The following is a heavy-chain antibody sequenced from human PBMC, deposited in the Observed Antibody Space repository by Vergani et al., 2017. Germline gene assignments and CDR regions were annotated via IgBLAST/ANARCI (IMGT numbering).Heavy chain of an antibody. Sequence: EVQLVESGGGLVQPGGSLRLSCAASGFTVSSNYMSWVRQAPGMGLEWVSVIYSGGSTYYADSVKGRFTISRDNSKNTLYLQMNSLRAEDTAVYYCAREGGIAARSYYYYYGMDVWGQGTTVTVSS. V-gene: IGHV3-66*01. CDR1: GFTVSSNY. J-gene: IGHJ6*02. CDR2: IYSGGST. CDR3: AREGGIAARSYYYYYGMDV. D-gene: IGHD6-6*01.